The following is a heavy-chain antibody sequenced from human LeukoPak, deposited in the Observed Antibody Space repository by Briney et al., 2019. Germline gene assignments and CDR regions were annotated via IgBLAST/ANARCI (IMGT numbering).Heavy chain of an antibody. J-gene: IGHJ4*02. V-gene: IGHV3-23*01. CDR1: GFTLSSYG. D-gene: IGHD5-12*01. CDR3: AKELIVAQYNFDY. CDR2: ISGSGGST. Sequence: GGSLRLSCTASGFTLSSYGMSWVRQAPGKGLEWVSTISGSGGSTSYADSVKGRFAISRDNSKNTLYLQMNSLRVEDTAIYYCAKELIVAQYNFDYWGQGTLVTVSS.